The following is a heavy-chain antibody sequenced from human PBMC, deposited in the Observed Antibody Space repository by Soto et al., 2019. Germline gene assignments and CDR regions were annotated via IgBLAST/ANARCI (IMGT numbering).Heavy chain of an antibody. Sequence: GESLKISCKGCGYSFTSYWIGWVRQMPGKGLEWMGIIYPGDSDTRYSPSFQGQVTISADKSISTAYLQWSSLKASDTAMYYCARIPGLAVAASNYYYYYGMDVWGQGTTVTVSS. CDR2: IYPGDSDT. D-gene: IGHD6-19*01. V-gene: IGHV5-51*01. J-gene: IGHJ6*02. CDR3: ARIPGLAVAASNYYYYYGMDV. CDR1: GYSFTSYW.